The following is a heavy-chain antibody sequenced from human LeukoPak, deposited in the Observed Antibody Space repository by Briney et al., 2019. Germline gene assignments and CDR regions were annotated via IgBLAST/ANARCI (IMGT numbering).Heavy chain of an antibody. CDR2: IKQDGSEK. Sequence: GGSLRLSCAASGFTFSSYWMSWVRQAPGKGPEWVANIKQDGSEKYYVDSVKGRFTITRDNAKNSLYLQMNSLRAEDTAVYYCAREVSALKYYFDYWGQGTLVTVSS. CDR3: AREVSALKYYFDY. J-gene: IGHJ4*02. V-gene: IGHV3-7*01. CDR1: GFTFSSYW. D-gene: IGHD2-21*02.